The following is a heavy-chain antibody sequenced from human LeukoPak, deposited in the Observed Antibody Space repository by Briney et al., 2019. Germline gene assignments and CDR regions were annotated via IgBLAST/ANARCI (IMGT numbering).Heavy chain of an antibody. V-gene: IGHV1-2*02. CDR3: ARDRAILAMDYEFDY. Sequence: GASVKVSCKASGYTFTGYYMHWVRQAPGQGLEWMGWINPKSGGTNYAQKSQGRVTMTRDTSINTAYMDLSSLRSDDTAVYYCARDRAILAMDYEFDYWGQGTLVTVSS. CDR1: GYTFTGYY. CDR2: INPKSGGT. J-gene: IGHJ4*02. D-gene: IGHD3-16*01.